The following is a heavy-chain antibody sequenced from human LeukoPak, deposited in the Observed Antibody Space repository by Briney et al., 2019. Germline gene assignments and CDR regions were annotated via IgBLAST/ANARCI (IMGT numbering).Heavy chain of an antibody. CDR3: TRAASDCSSTSCFTRYFQH. Sequence: GGSLRLSCAASGFTFSSYWMNWVHQAPGKGLVWVSHINSDGNSTGYADFVKGRFTISRDNAKNTLYLQMNSLRAEDTAVYYCTRAASDCSSTSCFTRYFQHWGQGTLVTVSS. CDR2: INSDGNST. J-gene: IGHJ1*01. V-gene: IGHV3-74*01. D-gene: IGHD2-2*01. CDR1: GFTFSSYW.